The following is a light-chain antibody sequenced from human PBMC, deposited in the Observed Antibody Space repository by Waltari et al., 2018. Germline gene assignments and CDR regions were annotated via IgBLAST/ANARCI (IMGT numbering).Light chain of an antibody. Sequence: QSALTHLASVSGSPGQSNTICCTGASTGFWWYKFDSWYQQHPGKAPKLMIYDVSNRPSGVSNRFSGSKSGNTASLTISGLQAEDEADYYCSSYTSSSTWVFGGGTKLTVL. CDR1: STGFWWYKF. CDR2: DVS. J-gene: IGLJ3*02. CDR3: SSYTSSSTWV. V-gene: IGLV2-14*03.